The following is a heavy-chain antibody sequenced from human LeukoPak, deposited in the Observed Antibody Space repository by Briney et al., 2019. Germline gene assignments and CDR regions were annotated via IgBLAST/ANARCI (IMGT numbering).Heavy chain of an antibody. J-gene: IGHJ3*02. CDR2: ITVNGRGT. Sequence: PGGSLRLSCAPSTFTTNIYAMTWVRQAPGKGLEWVSSITVNGRGTSYADSVKGRFTISRDNSKNTLYLQMNSLRAEDTAIYYCAKDPNGDYVGAFDSWDQGTMVTVSS. CDR3: AKDPNGDYVGAFDS. CDR1: TFTTNIYA. D-gene: IGHD4-17*01. V-gene: IGHV3-23*01.